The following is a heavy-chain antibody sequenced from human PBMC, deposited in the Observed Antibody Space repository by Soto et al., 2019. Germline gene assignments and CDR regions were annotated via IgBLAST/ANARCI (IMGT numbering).Heavy chain of an antibody. CDR1: GFTFSSYG. CDR2: IWYDGSSK. J-gene: IGHJ6*02. Sequence: GGSLRLSCAASGFTFSSYGMHWVRQAPGKGLEWVAVIWYDGSSKYYADSVKGRFTISRDNSKNTLYLQMNSLRAEDTAVYYCARGGQDIVVVVASPPPPYGMDVWGQGTTVTVSS. V-gene: IGHV3-33*01. CDR3: ARGGQDIVVVVASPPPPYGMDV. D-gene: IGHD2-15*01.